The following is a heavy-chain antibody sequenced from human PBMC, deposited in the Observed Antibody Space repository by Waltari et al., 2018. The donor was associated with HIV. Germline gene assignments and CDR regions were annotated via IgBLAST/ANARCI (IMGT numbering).Heavy chain of an antibody. CDR3: AKDSSQVHWFGESLAL. D-gene: IGHD3-10*01. Sequence: QEQLVESGGGVVQPGDVLRLSCAASAPSFGSTGMHWVRQAPGKGLEWVAAISYDGIKKYYGDSLRGRFIISRDNSKKTLYLQMNTLRPEDTAIYFCAKDSSQVHWFGESLALWGQGTLVIVSS. J-gene: IGHJ4*02. CDR1: APSFGSTG. V-gene: IGHV3-30*18. CDR2: ISYDGIKK.